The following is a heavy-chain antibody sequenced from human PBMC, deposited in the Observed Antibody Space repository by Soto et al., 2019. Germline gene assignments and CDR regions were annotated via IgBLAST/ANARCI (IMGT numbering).Heavy chain of an antibody. CDR3: ASQDTAMVKDY. CDR1: GFTFSSYW. D-gene: IGHD5-18*01. Sequence: GGSLRLSCAASGFTFSSYWMSWVRQAPGKGLEWVANIKQDGSEKYYVDSVKGRFTISRDNAKNSLYLQMNSLRAEDPAVYYCASQDTAMVKDYWGQGTLVTVSS. V-gene: IGHV3-7*01. CDR2: IKQDGSEK. J-gene: IGHJ4*02.